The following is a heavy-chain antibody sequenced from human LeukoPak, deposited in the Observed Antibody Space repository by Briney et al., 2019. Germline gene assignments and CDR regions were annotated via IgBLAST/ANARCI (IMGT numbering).Heavy chain of an antibody. CDR2: IYYSGST. Sequence: SETLSLTCTVSGGSISSSSYYWGWIRQPPGKGLEWVGSIYYSGSTYYNPSLKSRVTISVDTSKNQFSLKLSSVTAADTAVYYCASGLYNYGHGDYWGQGTLVTVSS. J-gene: IGHJ4*02. D-gene: IGHD5-18*01. V-gene: IGHV4-39*01. CDR1: GGSISSSSYY. CDR3: ASGLYNYGHGDY.